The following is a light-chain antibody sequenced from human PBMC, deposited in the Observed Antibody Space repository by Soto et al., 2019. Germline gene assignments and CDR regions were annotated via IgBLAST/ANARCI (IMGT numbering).Light chain of an antibody. V-gene: IGLV2-23*01. CDR3: CSYVGATTYV. J-gene: IGLJ1*01. CDR2: EGI. CDR1: SSNIGGYNV. Sequence: QSALTQPASVSGSPGQSITISCSGTSSNIGGYNVVSWYQQHPGKDPKVIVYEGIKRPSGVSDRFSGSTSGSTASLTISGLQAEDEAEYYCCSYVGATTYVFGSGTKLTVL.